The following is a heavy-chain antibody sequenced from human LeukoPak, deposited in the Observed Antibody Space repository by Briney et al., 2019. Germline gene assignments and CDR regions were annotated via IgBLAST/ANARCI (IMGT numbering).Heavy chain of an antibody. D-gene: IGHD2-21*02. V-gene: IGHV1-18*01. CDR3: ARKACIGDCYRFDP. Sequence: ASVKVSCEASGYTFNTYGISWVRQAPGQRPEWMGWINTDNGNTKYAQKFQGRVTMTTDTSTSTAYMELSSLRSDDTAVYYCARKACIGDCYRFDPWGQGTLVTVSS. CDR2: INTDNGNT. CDR1: GYTFNTYG. J-gene: IGHJ5*02.